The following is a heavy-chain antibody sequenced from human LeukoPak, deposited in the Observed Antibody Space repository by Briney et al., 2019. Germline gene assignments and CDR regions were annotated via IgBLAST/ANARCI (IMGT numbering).Heavy chain of an antibody. CDR2: IYYSGST. J-gene: IGHJ4*02. D-gene: IGHD6-19*01. V-gene: IGHV4-59*01. CDR3: ARRDSSGWYYFDY. Sequence: SETLSLTCTVSGGSIRSYYWSWIRQPPGKGLEWIGHIYYSGSTNYNPSLKSRVTISVDTSKNQFSLKLSSVTAADTAVYYCARRDSSGWYYFDYWGQGTLVTVSS. CDR1: GGSIRSYY.